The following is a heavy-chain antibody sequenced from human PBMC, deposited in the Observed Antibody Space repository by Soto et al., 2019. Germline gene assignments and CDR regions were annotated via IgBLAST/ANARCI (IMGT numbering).Heavy chain of an antibody. D-gene: IGHD3-22*01. CDR1: GFTFGSYA. J-gene: IGHJ4*02. CDR3: AKTRYFGSSGRYFDY. Sequence: EVHLLVSGGGLVQPGGSLRLSCAASGFTFGSYAMSWVRQAPGKGLEWVSGITNSGDDTYYADSVKGRFTVSRDNSKNTLYLQVNSLRAEDTAVYYCAKTRYFGSSGRYFDYWGQGTLVTVSS. V-gene: IGHV3-23*01. CDR2: ITNSGDDT.